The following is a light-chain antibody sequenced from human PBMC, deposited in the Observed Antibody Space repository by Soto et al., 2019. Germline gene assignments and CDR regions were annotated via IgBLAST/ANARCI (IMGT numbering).Light chain of an antibody. CDR3: HQRT. Sequence: EIVLTQSPGTLSLSPGERATLSCRASQSVSSSYLAWYQQKPGQAPRLLIYGASSRATGIPDRFSGSGSGTVFTLPISRLEAEDFEFYYCHQRTFGQGTKVEIK. J-gene: IGKJ1*01. CDR2: GAS. V-gene: IGKV3-20*01. CDR1: QSVSSSY.